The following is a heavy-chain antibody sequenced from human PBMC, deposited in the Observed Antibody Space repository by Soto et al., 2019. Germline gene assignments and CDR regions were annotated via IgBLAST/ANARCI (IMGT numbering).Heavy chain of an antibody. D-gene: IGHD2-15*01. CDR1: GYTLTELS. Sequence: QVQLVQSGAEVKKPGASVKVSCKVSGYTLTELSMHWVRQAPGKGLEWMGGFDPEDGETIYAQKFQGRVTMTEDTSTDTAYMELSSLRSEDTAVYYCATGGCSGGSCYDYYYMDVWGKGTTVTVSS. CDR3: ATGGCSGGSCYDYYYMDV. J-gene: IGHJ6*03. CDR2: FDPEDGET. V-gene: IGHV1-24*01.